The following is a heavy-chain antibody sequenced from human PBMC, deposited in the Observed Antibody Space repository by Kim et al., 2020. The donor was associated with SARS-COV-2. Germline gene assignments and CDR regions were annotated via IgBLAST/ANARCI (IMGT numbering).Heavy chain of an antibody. CDR1: GFTFSSYA. D-gene: IGHD2-21*02. Sequence: GGSLRLSCAASGFTFSSYAMSWVRQAPGKGLEWVSAISGSGGSTYYADSVKGRFTVSRDNSKNTLYLQMNSLRAEDTAVYYCAKAYCGGDCYRYYFDYWGQGTLVTVSS. V-gene: IGHV3-23*01. CDR2: ISGSGGST. J-gene: IGHJ4*02. CDR3: AKAYCGGDCYRYYFDY.